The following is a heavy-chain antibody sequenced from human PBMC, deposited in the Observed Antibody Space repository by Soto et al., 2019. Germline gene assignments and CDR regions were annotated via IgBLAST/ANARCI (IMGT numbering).Heavy chain of an antibody. Sequence: GGSLRLSCAASGFTFRSYAMSWFRQAPGKGLEWVSAISGSGGSTYYADSVKGRFTISRDNSKNTLYLQMNSLRAEDTAVYYCAKVGPYYYGSGSYSCPLRYYYYYYMDVWGKRRTVTVSS. J-gene: IGHJ6*03. CDR1: GFTFRSYA. CDR2: ISGSGGST. D-gene: IGHD3-10*01. CDR3: AKVGPYYYGSGSYSCPLRYYYYYYMDV. V-gene: IGHV3-23*01.